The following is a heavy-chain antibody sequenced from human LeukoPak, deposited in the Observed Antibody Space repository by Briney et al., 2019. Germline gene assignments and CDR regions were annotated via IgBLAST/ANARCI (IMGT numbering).Heavy chain of an antibody. CDR1: GYTFTDYY. V-gene: IGHV1-2*02. CDR3: ARGPEVVPAAYFDY. Sequence: VKVSCKTSGYTFTDYYMHWVRQAPGQGLEWMGWINPHSGGTNYAQKFQGRVTMTRDTSISTAYMELSRLRSDDTAVYYCARGPEVVPAAYFDYWGQGTLVTVSS. D-gene: IGHD2-2*01. J-gene: IGHJ4*02. CDR2: INPHSGGT.